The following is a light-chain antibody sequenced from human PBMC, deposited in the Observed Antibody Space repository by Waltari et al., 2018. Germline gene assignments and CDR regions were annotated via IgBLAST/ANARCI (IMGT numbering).Light chain of an antibody. V-gene: IGKV1-5*03. CDR1: QSINSW. CDR3: QQYGTYLYT. CDR2: KAS. Sequence: DIQMTQSPSTLSASVGDSVTITCRASQSINSWLAWYQQKPGKAPKVLIYKASNLESDVPSRFSGSGSGTEFTLTISSLQPDDFATYYCQQYGTYLYTFGQGTKLEIK. J-gene: IGKJ2*01.